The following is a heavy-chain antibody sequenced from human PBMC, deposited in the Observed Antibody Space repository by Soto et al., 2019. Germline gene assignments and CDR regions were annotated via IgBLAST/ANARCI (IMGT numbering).Heavy chain of an antibody. Sequence: SVKVSCKASGGTFSSYAISWVRQAPGQGLEWMGGIIPIFGTANYAQKFQGRVTITADESTSTAYMELSSLRSEDTAVYYCARWGYYGSGSYVSSAYAYYYGMDVWGQGTTVTVSS. V-gene: IGHV1-69*13. D-gene: IGHD3-10*01. J-gene: IGHJ6*02. CDR1: GGTFSSYA. CDR2: IIPIFGTA. CDR3: ARWGYYGSGSYVSSAYAYYYGMDV.